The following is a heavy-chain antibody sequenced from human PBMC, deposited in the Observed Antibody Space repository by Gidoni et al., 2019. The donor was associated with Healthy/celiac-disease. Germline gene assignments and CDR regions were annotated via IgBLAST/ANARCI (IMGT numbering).Heavy chain of an antibody. Sequence: SGYTFTGYYIHWVRQAPGQGLEWMGLINPDSGGTNYAQKFQGRVTMTRDTSISTAYMELRGLRSDDTAVYYCARDIVCGYSYGFGCYWFDPWGQGTLVTVSS. CDR3: ARDIVCGYSYGFGCYWFDP. V-gene: IGHV1-2*02. CDR2: INPDSGGT. CDR1: GYTFTGYY. J-gene: IGHJ5*02. D-gene: IGHD5-18*01.